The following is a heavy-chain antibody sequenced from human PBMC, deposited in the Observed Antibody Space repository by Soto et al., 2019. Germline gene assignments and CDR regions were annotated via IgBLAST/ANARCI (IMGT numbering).Heavy chain of an antibody. Sequence: PSETLSLTCTVSGNSFTSGYFWGWIRQSPGKGLEWIGSVYHSGSAYYNPSVKSRVTISLDTSQRQFSLKLNSVTAADSAIYYCARGSSSLNSGWFDPWGQETLVTVSS. D-gene: IGHD6-6*01. CDR2: VYHSGSA. CDR3: ARGSSSLNSGWFDP. J-gene: IGHJ5*02. CDR1: GNSFTSGYF. V-gene: IGHV4-38-2*02.